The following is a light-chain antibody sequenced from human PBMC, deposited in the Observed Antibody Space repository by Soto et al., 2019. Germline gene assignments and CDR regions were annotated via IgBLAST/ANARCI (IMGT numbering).Light chain of an antibody. CDR2: GVN. CDR3: RSYTTSYFYV. V-gene: IGLV2-14*01. CDR1: GRDIGAYDY. J-gene: IGLJ1*01. Sequence: QSVLTQPASVSGSPGQSITISCTGSGRDIGAYDYVSWYQQHPGKAPKLLIYGVNNRPSGVSYRFSASKSAFTASLTISGLQAEDDAYYYCRSYTTSYFYVFGPGTKLTVL.